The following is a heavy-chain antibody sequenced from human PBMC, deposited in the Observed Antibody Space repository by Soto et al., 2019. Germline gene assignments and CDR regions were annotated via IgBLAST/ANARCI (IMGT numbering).Heavy chain of an antibody. CDR3: AKDGGYGSGSYYSDD. Sequence: EVQLLESGGGLVQPGGSLRLSCAASGFTFSSYAMSWVRKAPGKGLEWVSTTSRSGGSTYYADSVKGRFTISRDNSKNTFYLQMNSLRAEDMAVYYCAKDGGYGSGSYYSDDWGQGTLVTVSS. CDR1: GFTFSSYA. CDR2: TSRSGGST. V-gene: IGHV3-23*01. J-gene: IGHJ4*02. D-gene: IGHD3-10*01.